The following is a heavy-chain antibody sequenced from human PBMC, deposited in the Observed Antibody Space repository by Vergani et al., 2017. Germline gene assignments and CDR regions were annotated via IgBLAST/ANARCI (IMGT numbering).Heavy chain of an antibody. CDR2: ISYDGSNK. Sequence: VQLVESGGGLVQPGGSLRLSCAASGFTVSSNYMSWVRQAPGKGLEWVAVISYDGSNKYYADSVKGRFTISRDNSKNTLYLQMNSLRAEDTAVYYCAKDLEYYDILTGYGQRWGQGTLVTVSS. CDR1: GFTVSSNY. J-gene: IGHJ4*02. V-gene: IGHV3-30*18. D-gene: IGHD3-9*01. CDR3: AKDLEYYDILTGYGQR.